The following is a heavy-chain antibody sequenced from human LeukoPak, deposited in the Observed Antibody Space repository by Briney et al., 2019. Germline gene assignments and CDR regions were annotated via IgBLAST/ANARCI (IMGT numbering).Heavy chain of an antibody. CDR1: GGSITSIHYY. D-gene: IGHD2-15*01. CDR2: IYYFGST. CDR3: ARMTCGGGTCWWFDP. Sequence: SETVTLTCTVSGGSITSIHYYWGWIRQPPGKGLEWIGNIYYFGSTYYNPSLRSRVTISVDTSKNQFSLKLSSVTAADTALYYCARMTCGGGTCWWFDPWGQGTLVTVSS. J-gene: IGHJ5*02. V-gene: IGHV4-39*01.